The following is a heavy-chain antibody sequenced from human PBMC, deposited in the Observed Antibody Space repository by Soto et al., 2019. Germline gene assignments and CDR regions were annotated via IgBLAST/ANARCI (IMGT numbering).Heavy chain of an antibody. V-gene: IGHV4-34*01. D-gene: IGHD2-15*01. Sequence: QVQLQQWGAGLLKPSETLSLTCAVYGGSFSGYYWSWIRQPPGKGLEWIGEINHSGSTNYNPSLKSRVTISVDTSKNQFSLKLSSVTAADTAVYYCARGGCSGGSCYYYYYYGMDVWGQGTTVTVSS. J-gene: IGHJ6*02. CDR2: INHSGST. CDR3: ARGGCSGGSCYYYYYYGMDV. CDR1: GGSFSGYY.